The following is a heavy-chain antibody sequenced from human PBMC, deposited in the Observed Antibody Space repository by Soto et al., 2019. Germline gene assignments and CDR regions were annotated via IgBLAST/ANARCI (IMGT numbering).Heavy chain of an antibody. CDR3: ARWPLVVVTAYYFDY. CDR1: GFTVSTSR. Sequence: PGGSLRLSCAASGFTVSTSRMSWFRQAPGKGLEWVSVIYSGGNTYYADSVKGRFTISRDNSQNTLYIQMNSLSAEDTAVYYCARWPLVVVTAYYFDYWGQGTLVTVSS. J-gene: IGHJ4*02. CDR2: IYSGGNT. D-gene: IGHD2-21*02. V-gene: IGHV3-66*01.